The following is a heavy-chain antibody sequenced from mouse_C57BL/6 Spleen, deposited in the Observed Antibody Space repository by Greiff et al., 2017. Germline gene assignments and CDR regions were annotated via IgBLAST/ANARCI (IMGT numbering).Heavy chain of an antibody. V-gene: IGHV14-2*01. CDR1: GFNIKDYY. Sequence: EVKLVESGAELVKPGASVKLSCTASGFNIKDYYMHWVKQRTEQGLEWIGRIDPEDGETKYAPKFQGKATITADTSSNTAYLQLSSLTSEDTAVYYCARSDDYDPLDYWGQGTTLTVSS. J-gene: IGHJ2*01. D-gene: IGHD2-4*01. CDR3: ARSDDYDPLDY. CDR2: IDPEDGET.